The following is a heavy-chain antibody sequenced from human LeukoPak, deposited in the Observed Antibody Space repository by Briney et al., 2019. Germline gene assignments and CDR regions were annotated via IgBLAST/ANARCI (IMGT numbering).Heavy chain of an antibody. D-gene: IGHD4-23*01. CDR1: GFTFSSYA. J-gene: IGHJ4*02. CDR2: ISGNGIST. V-gene: IGHV3-23*01. CDR3: VKASPYGGASY. Sequence: PGGSLRLSCAASGFTFSSYAMSWVRQAPGKGLEWVSAISGNGISTYYADSVKGRLTISRDNSKNTLFLEVSSLTAEDTAVYYCVKASPYGGASYWGQGTLVTVSS.